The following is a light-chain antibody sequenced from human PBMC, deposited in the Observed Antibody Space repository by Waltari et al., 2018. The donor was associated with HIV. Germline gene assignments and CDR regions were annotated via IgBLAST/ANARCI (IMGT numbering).Light chain of an antibody. V-gene: IGKV1-39*01. J-gene: IGKJ3*01. CDR2: AAS. Sequence: DIQMTPSPSSLSASVGDRVTITCRASQSISSYLNWYQQKPGKAPKLLIYAASSLQSGVPSRFSGSGSGTDFTLTISSLQPEDFATYYCQQSYRGFTFGPGTKVDIK. CDR1: QSISSY. CDR3: QQSYRGFT.